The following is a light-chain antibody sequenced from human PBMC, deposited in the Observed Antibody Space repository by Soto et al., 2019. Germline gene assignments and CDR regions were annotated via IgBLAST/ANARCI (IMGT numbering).Light chain of an antibody. CDR1: QSVITDY. CDR2: GAS. CDR3: QQYGRSPLFT. J-gene: IGKJ3*01. Sequence: IVLTQSPGTLSLSPGERATLSCRASQSVITDYLAWYQQKPGQAPRLLIYGASARATGVPDRFSGSGSGTYFTLTISRLEPEDFAVYYCQQYGRSPLFTFGPGTTVDIK. V-gene: IGKV3-20*01.